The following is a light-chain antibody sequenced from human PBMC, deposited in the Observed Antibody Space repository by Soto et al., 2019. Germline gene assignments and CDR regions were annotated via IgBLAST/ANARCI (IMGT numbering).Light chain of an antibody. Sequence: EIVMTQSPATVSVSPGERATLSCRASQSVSSKLAWYQQKPGQTPRLLIFDASARATGVPDRFSGRGSGTEFILTISRLQSEDFAVYYCQQYNDWPPYTFGQGTKVDIK. CDR1: QSVSSK. CDR3: QQYNDWPPYT. J-gene: IGKJ2*01. CDR2: DAS. V-gene: IGKV3-15*01.